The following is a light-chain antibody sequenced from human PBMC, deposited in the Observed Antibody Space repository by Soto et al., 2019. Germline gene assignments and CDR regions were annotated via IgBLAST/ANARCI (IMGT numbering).Light chain of an antibody. Sequence: QSVRTQPPSVSGAPGQRVTISCTGSISNIGAGYDVHWYQQLPGTVPKVLIYGNSNRPSGVPDRFSGSKSGTSASLAITGLQAEDEADYYCQSYDISLSGFHVFGTGTKLTVL. CDR1: ISNIGAGYD. CDR3: QSYDISLSGFHV. V-gene: IGLV1-40*01. CDR2: GNS. J-gene: IGLJ1*01.